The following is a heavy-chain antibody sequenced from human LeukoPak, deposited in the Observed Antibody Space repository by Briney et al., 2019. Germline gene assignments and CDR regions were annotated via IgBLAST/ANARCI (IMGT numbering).Heavy chain of an antibody. CDR1: GFTFSSHA. CDR3: ASDISGEY. CDR2: ISYDGSNK. D-gene: IGHD3-10*01. V-gene: IGHV3-30-3*01. J-gene: IGHJ4*02. Sequence: GGSLRLSCAASGFTFSSHAMHWVRQAPGKGLEWVAVISYDGSNKYYADSVKGRFTISRDNSKNTLYLQMNSLRAEDTAVYYCASDISGEYWGQGTLVTVSS.